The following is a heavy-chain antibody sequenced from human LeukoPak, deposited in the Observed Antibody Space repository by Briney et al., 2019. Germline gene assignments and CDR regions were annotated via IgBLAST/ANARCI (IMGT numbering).Heavy chain of an antibody. CDR2: IIPIFGTA. CDR1: GGTFSSYA. CDR3: ARDRRPDYGDYHWFDP. J-gene: IGHJ5*02. V-gene: IGHV1-69*13. Sequence: SVKVSCKASGGTFSSYAISWVRQAPGQGLEWMGGIIPIFGTANYAQKFQGRVTITADESTSTAYMELSSLRSEDTAVYHCARDRRPDYGDYHWFDPWGQGTLVTVSS. D-gene: IGHD4-17*01.